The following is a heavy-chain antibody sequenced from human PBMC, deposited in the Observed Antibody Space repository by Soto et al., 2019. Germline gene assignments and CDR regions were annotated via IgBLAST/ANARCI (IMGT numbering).Heavy chain of an antibody. V-gene: IGHV3-15*07. J-gene: IGHJ3*02. D-gene: IGHD3-9*01. Sequence: PGGSLRLSCAASGFTFSNAWMNWVRQAPGKGLEWVCRIKSKTDGGTTDYAAPVKGRFTISRDDSKNTLYLQMNSLKTEDTAVYYCTTVWHYDILTGYFPDAFDIWGQGTMVTVSS. CDR1: GFTFSNAW. CDR2: IKSKTDGGTT. CDR3: TTVWHYDILTGYFPDAFDI.